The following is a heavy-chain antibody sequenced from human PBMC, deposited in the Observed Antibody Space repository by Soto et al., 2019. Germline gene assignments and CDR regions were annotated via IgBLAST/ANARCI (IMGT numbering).Heavy chain of an antibody. D-gene: IGHD2-2*01. J-gene: IGHJ3*02. CDR2: ISSSSSYI. CDR3: AGGGYCSSTSCYDAFDI. V-gene: IGHV3-21*01. Sequence: GGSLRLSCAASGFTFSSYSMNWVRQAPGKGLEWVSSISSSSSYIYYADSVKGRFTISRDNAKNSLYLQMNSLRAEDTAVYYCAGGGYCSSTSCYDAFDIWGQGTMVTVSS. CDR1: GFTFSSYS.